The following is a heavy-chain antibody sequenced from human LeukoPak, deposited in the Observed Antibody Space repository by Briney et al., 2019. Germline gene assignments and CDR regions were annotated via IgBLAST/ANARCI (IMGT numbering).Heavy chain of an antibody. J-gene: IGHJ3*02. CDR1: GFTFNTYN. D-gene: IGHD3-22*01. CDR3: ARGLYYYDSHDTFNI. V-gene: IGHV3-48*01. CDR2: ISSSSISI. Sequence: PGGSLRLSCAASGFTFNTYNMNWVRQAPGKGLEWVSSISSSSISIFYADSVKGRFTISRDNAKNSLYLQMNSLRGDDTAMYYCARGLYYYDSHDTFNIWGLGTMVTVS.